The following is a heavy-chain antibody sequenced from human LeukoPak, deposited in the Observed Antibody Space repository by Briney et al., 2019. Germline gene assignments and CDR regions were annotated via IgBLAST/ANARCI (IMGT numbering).Heavy chain of an antibody. J-gene: IGHJ4*02. CDR1: GGSFSGYY. D-gene: IGHD2-2*01. CDR3: ARRRYQLLPFDY. Sequence: SETLSLTCAVYGGSFSGYYWSWIRQPPGKGLEWIGEINHSGSTNYNPSLKSRVTISVDTSKNQFSPKLSSVTAADTAVYYCARRRYQLLPFDYWGQGTLVTVSS. CDR2: INHSGST. V-gene: IGHV4-34*01.